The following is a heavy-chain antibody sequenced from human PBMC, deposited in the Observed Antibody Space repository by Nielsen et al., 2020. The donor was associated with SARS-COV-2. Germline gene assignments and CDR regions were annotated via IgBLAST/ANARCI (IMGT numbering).Heavy chain of an antibody. CDR1: GFTFSSYG. V-gene: IGHV3-33*01. CDR2: IWYDGSNK. D-gene: IGHD6-19*01. CDR3: ARDGGAGDSSGGYYFDY. Sequence: GESLKISCAASGFTFSSYGMHWVRQAPGKGLEWVAVIWYDGSNKYYADSVKGRFTISRDNSKNTLYLQMNSLRAEDTAVYYCARDGGAGDSSGGYYFDYWGQGTLVTVSS. J-gene: IGHJ4*02.